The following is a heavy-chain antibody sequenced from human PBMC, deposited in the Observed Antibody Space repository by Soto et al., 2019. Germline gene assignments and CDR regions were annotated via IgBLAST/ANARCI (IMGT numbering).Heavy chain of an antibody. J-gene: IGHJ4*02. V-gene: IGHV4-59*08. Sequence: ASETLSLTCTASGGSISSYYWSWIRQPPGKGLEWIGYIYYSGSTNYNPSLKSRVTISVDTSKNQFSLKLSSVTAADTAVYYCARHHDYWGQGNLVTVSS. CDR2: IYYSGST. CDR1: GGSISSYY. CDR3: ARHHDY.